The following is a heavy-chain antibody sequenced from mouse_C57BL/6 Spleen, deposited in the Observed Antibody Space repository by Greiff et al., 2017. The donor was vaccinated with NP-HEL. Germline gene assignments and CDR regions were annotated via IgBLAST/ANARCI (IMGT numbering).Heavy chain of an antibody. CDR3: ARSITTVVANYFDY. D-gene: IGHD1-1*01. Sequence: QVQLQQPGAELVKPGASVKMSCKASGYTFTSYWITWVKQRPGQGLEWIGDIYPGSGSTNYNEKFKSKATLTVDTSSSTAYMQLSSLTSEDSAVYYCARSITTVVANYFDYWGQGTTLTVSS. J-gene: IGHJ2*01. V-gene: IGHV1-55*01. CDR2: IYPGSGST. CDR1: GYTFTSYW.